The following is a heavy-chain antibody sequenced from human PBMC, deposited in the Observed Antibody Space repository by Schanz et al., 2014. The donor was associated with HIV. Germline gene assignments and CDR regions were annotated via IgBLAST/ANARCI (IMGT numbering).Heavy chain of an antibody. CDR2: MNPNSGYT. Sequence: QVPLVQSGAEAKQPGASVMLSCKASGYSFTSYDINWVRQATGLGLEWMGWMNPNSGYTGYAQKFQGRVTMTRHTPTSTAYMELSSLRSDDTAVYYCARMSPSSTSYGDAFDVWGQGTMITVSS. J-gene: IGHJ3*01. V-gene: IGHV1-8*01. D-gene: IGHD2-2*01. CDR1: GYSFTSYD. CDR3: ARMSPSSTSYGDAFDV.